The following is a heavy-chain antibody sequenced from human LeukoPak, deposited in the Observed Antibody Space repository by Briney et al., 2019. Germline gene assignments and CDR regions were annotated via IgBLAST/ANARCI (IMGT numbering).Heavy chain of an antibody. CDR2: IYYSGST. CDR3: ARGPYCSSTSCYYYFDY. V-gene: IGHV4-59*12. D-gene: IGHD2-2*01. Sequence: PSETLSLTCTVSGGSISSYYWSWIRQPPGKGLEWIGYIYYSGSTNYNPSLKSRVTISVDTSKNQFSLKLSSVTAADTAVYYCARGPYCSSTSCYYYFDYWGQGTLVTVSS. J-gene: IGHJ4*02. CDR1: GGSISSYY.